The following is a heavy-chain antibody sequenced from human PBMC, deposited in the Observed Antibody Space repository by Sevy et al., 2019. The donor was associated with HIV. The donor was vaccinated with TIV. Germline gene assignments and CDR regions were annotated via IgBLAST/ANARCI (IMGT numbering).Heavy chain of an antibody. CDR2: VRNDGSNK. CDR1: GFSLTASD. Sequence: GGSLRLSCAASGFSLTASDMHWVRQAPGKGLEWVAYVRNDGSNKYYADSVRDRFTISRDSPKNTLYLQMNSLRDEDTAIYYCARGRKTTEEWLEELDYYYGLDVWGQGTTVTVSS. CDR3: ARGRKTTEEWLEELDYYYGLDV. D-gene: IGHD2-8*01. J-gene: IGHJ6*02. V-gene: IGHV3-30*02.